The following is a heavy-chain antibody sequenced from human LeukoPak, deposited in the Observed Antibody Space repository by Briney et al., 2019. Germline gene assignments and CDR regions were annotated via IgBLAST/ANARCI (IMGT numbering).Heavy chain of an antibody. CDR1: GFSFSVYS. CDR2: ISASSGTI. D-gene: IGHD3-16*01. CDR3: ARRSEFGVLYYMDV. Sequence: GGSLRLSCAASGFSFSVYSMNWVRQAPGKGLEWVSYISASSGTIYYADSVKSRFTISRDNAKNSLYLQMNSLRGDDTAVYYCARRSEFGVLYYMDVWGKGTTVTVSS. J-gene: IGHJ6*03. V-gene: IGHV3-48*01.